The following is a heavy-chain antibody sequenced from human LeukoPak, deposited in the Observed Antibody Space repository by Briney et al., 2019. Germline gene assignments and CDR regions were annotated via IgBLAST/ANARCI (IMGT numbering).Heavy chain of an antibody. D-gene: IGHD5-12*01. CDR1: GGSLNGYY. CDR3: ARGFDRAKVAY. J-gene: IGHJ4*02. CDR2: IHFSGSI. V-gene: IGHV4-34*01. Sequence: SETLSLTCAVYGGSLNGYYWSWIRQPPGRWLEWIGEIHFSGSINYNPSLEGRVTITVDTSKNQFSLRLSSVTAADTAVYYCARGFDRAKVAYWGQGTLVTVSS.